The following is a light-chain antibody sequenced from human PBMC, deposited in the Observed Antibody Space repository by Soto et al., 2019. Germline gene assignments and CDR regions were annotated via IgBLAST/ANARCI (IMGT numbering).Light chain of an antibody. J-gene: IGLJ2*01. CDR2: DVS. CDR1: SSDVGGYNY. Sequence: QSALTQPRSVCGSPGQSVTISCTGTSSDVGGYNYVSWYQHHPGKAPKLMISDVSKRPSGVPDRFSGSKSGNTASLTISWLQAEDEADYYCCSYAGSRTPLVVFGGGTKVTVL. V-gene: IGLV2-11*01. CDR3: CSYAGSRTPLVV.